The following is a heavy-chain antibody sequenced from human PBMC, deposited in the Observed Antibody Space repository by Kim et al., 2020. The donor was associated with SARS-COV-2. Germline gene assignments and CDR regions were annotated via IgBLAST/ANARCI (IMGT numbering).Heavy chain of an antibody. V-gene: IGHV4-31*02. CDR3: ARMSGWAGFFDQ. D-gene: IGHD6-19*01. J-gene: IGHJ4*02. Sequence: YYNPSLRSRVTMSVDTFKTQISLKLSSVTAADTAVYYCARMSGWAGFFDQWGQGTLVSVSS.